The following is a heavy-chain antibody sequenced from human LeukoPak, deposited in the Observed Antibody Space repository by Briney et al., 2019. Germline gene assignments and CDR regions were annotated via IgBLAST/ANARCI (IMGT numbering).Heavy chain of an antibody. V-gene: IGHV3-21*01. Sequence: GGSLRLSCAASGFTFSSYAMNWVRQAPGKGLEWVSSISSSSSYIYYADSVKGRFTISRDNAKNSLYLQMNSLRAEDTAVYYCARSYCSGGSCYPFDYWGQGTLVTVSS. J-gene: IGHJ4*02. CDR3: ARSYCSGGSCYPFDY. CDR2: ISSSSSYI. CDR1: GFTFSSYA. D-gene: IGHD2-15*01.